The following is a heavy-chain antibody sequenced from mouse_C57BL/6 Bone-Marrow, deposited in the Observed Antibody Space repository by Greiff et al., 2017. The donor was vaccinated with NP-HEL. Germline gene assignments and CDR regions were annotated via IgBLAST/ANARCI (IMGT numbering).Heavy chain of an antibody. CDR1: GFTFSDYY. CDR3: ARGYYYWYFDV. Sequence: EVQVVESEGGLVQPGSSMKLSCTASGFTFSDYYMAWVRQVPEKGLEWVANINYDGSSTYYLDSLKSRFIISRDNAKNILYLQMSSLKSEDTATYYWARGYYYWYFDVWGTGTTVTVSS. D-gene: IGHD1-1*01. J-gene: IGHJ1*03. CDR2: INYDGSST. V-gene: IGHV5-16*01.